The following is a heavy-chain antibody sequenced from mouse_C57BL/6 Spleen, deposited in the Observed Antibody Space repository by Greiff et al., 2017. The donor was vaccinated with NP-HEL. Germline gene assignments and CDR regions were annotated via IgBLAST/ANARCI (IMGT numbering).Heavy chain of an antibody. CDR3: TSRYYDGSSYDYAMDY. Sequence: EVKLVESGGGLVQPGGSLSLSCAASGFTFTVYYMSWVRQPPGKALEWLGFIRNKANGYTTEYSASVKGRFTISSDNSQSILYLQMNALRAEDSATYYCTSRYYDGSSYDYAMDYWGQGTSVTVSS. CDR2: IRNKANGYTT. V-gene: IGHV7-3*01. J-gene: IGHJ4*01. D-gene: IGHD1-1*01. CDR1: GFTFTVYY.